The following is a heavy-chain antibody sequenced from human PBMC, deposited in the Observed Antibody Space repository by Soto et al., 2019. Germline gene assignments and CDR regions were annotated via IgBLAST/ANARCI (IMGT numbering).Heavy chain of an antibody. CDR3: ARAADYYYYYGMDV. CDR1: GYSFTSYW. D-gene: IGHD6-25*01. CDR2: NDPSDSYT. Sequence: GESLKISCKGSGYSFTSYWISWVRQMPGKGLEWMGRNDPSDSYTNYSPSFQGHVTISADKSISTAYLQWSSLKASDTAMYYCARAADYYYYYGMDVWGQGTTVTVSS. V-gene: IGHV5-10-1*01. J-gene: IGHJ6*02.